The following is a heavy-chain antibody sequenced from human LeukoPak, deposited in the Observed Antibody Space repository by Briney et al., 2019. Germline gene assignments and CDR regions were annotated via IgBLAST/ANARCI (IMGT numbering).Heavy chain of an antibody. Sequence: PGGSLRLSCAASGFTFSSYSMNWVRQAPGKGLVWVSHINSDGNKTNYADSVNGRFTISRDNAKNTLYLQMNNLRAEDTAVYYCLQWELLRGFDPWGQGTLVTVSS. D-gene: IGHD1-26*01. V-gene: IGHV3-74*01. CDR2: INSDGNKT. J-gene: IGHJ5*02. CDR1: GFTFSSYS. CDR3: LQWELLRGFDP.